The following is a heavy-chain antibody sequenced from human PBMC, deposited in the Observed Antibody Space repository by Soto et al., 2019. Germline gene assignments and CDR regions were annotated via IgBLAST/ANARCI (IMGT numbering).Heavy chain of an antibody. V-gene: IGHV3-23*01. J-gene: IGHJ4*02. Sequence: GGSLRLSCAASGFTFSSYAMSWVRQAPGKGLEWVSAISGSGGSTYYADSVKGRFTISRDNSKNTLYLQMNSLRAEDTAVYYCAKDPHYDSSGWGDYWGQGTLVTVSS. CDR1: GFTFSSYA. CDR3: AKDPHYDSSGWGDY. CDR2: ISGSGGST. D-gene: IGHD3-22*01.